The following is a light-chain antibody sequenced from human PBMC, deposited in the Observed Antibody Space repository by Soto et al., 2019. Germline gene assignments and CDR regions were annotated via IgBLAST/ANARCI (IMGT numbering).Light chain of an antibody. CDR2: GNS. CDR3: QSYDSSLSGVV. Sequence: QSVLTQPPSVSGAPGQRVIISCTGSSSNIGAGYDVHWYQQLPGTAPKLLIYGNSNRPSGVPDRFSGSKSGTSACLAITGLQAEDEADYYCQSYDSSLSGVVFGGGTKVTVL. CDR1: SSNIGAGYD. V-gene: IGLV1-40*01. J-gene: IGLJ2*01.